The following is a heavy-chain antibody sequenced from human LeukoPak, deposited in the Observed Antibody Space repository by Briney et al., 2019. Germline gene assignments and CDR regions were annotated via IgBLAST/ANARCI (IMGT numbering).Heavy chain of an antibody. Sequence: PGGSLRLSCAASGFTFSSYAMSWVRQAPGKGLEWVSAISGSGGSTYYADSVKGRFTISRDNSKNTLYLQMNSLRAEDTAVYYCAKAMRIYDSSGYALDYWGQGTLVTVSS. J-gene: IGHJ4*02. CDR2: ISGSGGST. D-gene: IGHD3-22*01. V-gene: IGHV3-23*01. CDR3: AKAMRIYDSSGYALDY. CDR1: GFTFSSYA.